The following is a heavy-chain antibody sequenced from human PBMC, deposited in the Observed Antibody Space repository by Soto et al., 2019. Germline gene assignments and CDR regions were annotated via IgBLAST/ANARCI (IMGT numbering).Heavy chain of an antibody. CDR3: TKTIIGGETMVRGFSSESMDV. Sequence: PGGSLRLSCAASGFTFSNAWMSWVRQAPGKGLEWVGRIKSKTDGGTTDYAAPVKGRFTISRDDSKNTLYLQMNSLKTEDTAVYYRTKTIIGGETMVRGFSSESMDVWGQWTTVTVSS. D-gene: IGHD3-10*01. J-gene: IGHJ6*02. CDR2: IKSKTDGGTT. V-gene: IGHV3-15*01. CDR1: GFTFSNAW.